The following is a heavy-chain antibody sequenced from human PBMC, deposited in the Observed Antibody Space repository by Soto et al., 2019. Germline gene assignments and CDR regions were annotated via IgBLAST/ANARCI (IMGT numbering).Heavy chain of an antibody. CDR2: ISYDGSNK. D-gene: IGHD4-17*01. CDR3: ARDVFSHDYGDNCILDY. V-gene: IGHV3-30-3*01. CDR1: GFTFSSYA. Sequence: QVQLVESGGGVVQPGRSLRLSCAASGFTFSSYAMHWVRQAPGKGLEWVAVISYDGSNKYYADSVKGRFTISRDNSKNTLYLQMTSLGAEDTAVYYGARDVFSHDYGDNCILDYWGQGTLVTVSS. J-gene: IGHJ4*02.